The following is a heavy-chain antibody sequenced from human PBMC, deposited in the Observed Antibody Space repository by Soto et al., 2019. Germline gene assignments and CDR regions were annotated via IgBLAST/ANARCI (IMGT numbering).Heavy chain of an antibody. V-gene: IGHV3-23*01. J-gene: IGHJ4*02. CDR1: GFTLSSYA. D-gene: IGHD3-3*01. CDR3: AQTLSYYDFWSGYLSSFDY. Sequence: GRSLSLSCAASGFTLSSYAMRWVRQAPGPGLEWGSAISGSGGSTYYADSVKGRFTISRDNSKNTLYLQMNRLRAEDTAVYYRAQTLSYYDFWSGYLSSFDYWGQGTLLT. CDR2: ISGSGGST.